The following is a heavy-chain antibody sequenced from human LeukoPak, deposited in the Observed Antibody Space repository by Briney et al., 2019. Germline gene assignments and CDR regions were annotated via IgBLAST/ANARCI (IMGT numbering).Heavy chain of an antibody. CDR1: GYTFSDYD. D-gene: IGHD1-26*01. J-gene: IGHJ6*03. CDR3: ARALAWGGSSYSYYYMDV. CDR2: INPNSGNA. Sequence: ASAKVSCKASGYTFSDYDINCVRQAPGQGLEWMGWINPNSGNAGYAQKFQGRVTMTRNTSISTAYMELSSLRSEDTAVYYCARALAWGGSSYSYYYMDVWDKGTTVTVSS. V-gene: IGHV1-8*01.